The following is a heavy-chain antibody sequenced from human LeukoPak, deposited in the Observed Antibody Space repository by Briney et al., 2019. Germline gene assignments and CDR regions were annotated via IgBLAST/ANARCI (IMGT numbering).Heavy chain of an antibody. CDR1: GFTFSNDW. CDR2: IKQDGSEK. V-gene: IGHV3-7*04. J-gene: IGHJ4*02. Sequence: GGSLRLSCAASGFTFSNDWMSWVRQAPGKGLGWVANIKQDGSEKNYVDSVKGRFTISRDDAKNSLYLQMNSLRAEDTAVYYCARGLLAAAGIDYWGQGALVTVSS. D-gene: IGHD6-13*01. CDR3: ARGLLAAAGIDY.